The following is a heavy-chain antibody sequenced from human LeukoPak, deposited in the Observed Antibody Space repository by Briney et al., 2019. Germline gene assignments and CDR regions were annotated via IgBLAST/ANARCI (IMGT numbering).Heavy chain of an antibody. D-gene: IGHD6-13*01. Sequence: GRSLRLSCAASGFTFDDYAMHWVRQAPGKGLEWVSGISWNSGSIGYADSVKGRFTISRDNAKNSLYLQMNSLRAEDTASYYCAKDGAAAARTFDYWGQGTLVTVSS. V-gene: IGHV3-9*01. J-gene: IGHJ4*02. CDR2: ISWNSGSI. CDR1: GFTFDDYA. CDR3: AKDGAAAARTFDY.